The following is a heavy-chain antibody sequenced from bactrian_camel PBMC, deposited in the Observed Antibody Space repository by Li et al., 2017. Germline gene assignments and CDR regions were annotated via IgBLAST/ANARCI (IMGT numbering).Heavy chain of an antibody. J-gene: IGHJ4*01. D-gene: IGHD1*01. CDR1: EIIFSSYY. Sequence: QLVESGGGLVQPGGSLRLSCAASEIIFSSYYISWVRQAPGKGLEWVSGIDTDHGGGATYYADSVKGRFTISRDNAKNTLYLQMNSLEPEDTATYYCAADLVTDEPSLVEREYYYWGQGTQ. CDR2: IDTDHGGGAT. CDR3: AADLVTDEPSLVEREYYY. V-gene: IGHV3S28*01.